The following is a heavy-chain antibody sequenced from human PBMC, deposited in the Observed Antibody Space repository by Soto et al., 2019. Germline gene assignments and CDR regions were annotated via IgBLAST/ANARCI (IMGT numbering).Heavy chain of an antibody. V-gene: IGHV4-30-2*01. CDR2: VYHSGST. J-gene: IGHJ4*02. CDR3: ARGVRYYYDSSGYSFDY. Sequence: KPSETLSLTCAVSGGSISNGGYSWSWIRQPPGKGLEWIGYVYHSGSTYYDPSLKSRVTISVDRSKNQFSLKLSSVNAADTAVYYCARGVRYYYDSSGYSFDYWGQGILVTVSS. D-gene: IGHD3-22*01. CDR1: GGSISNGGYS.